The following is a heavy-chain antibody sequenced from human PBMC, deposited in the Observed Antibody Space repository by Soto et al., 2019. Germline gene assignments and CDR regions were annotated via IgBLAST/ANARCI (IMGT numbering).Heavy chain of an antibody. Sequence: SVKVSCKVSGGTFSSYAISWVRQASGQGLEWMGGIIPIFGTANYAQKFQGRVTITADKSTSTAYMELSSLRSEDTAVYYCARAYYDFWSGYYPYYYYGMDVWGQGTTVTVSS. J-gene: IGHJ6*02. CDR1: GGTFSSYA. D-gene: IGHD3-3*01. CDR3: ARAYYDFWSGYYPYYYYGMDV. CDR2: IIPIFGTA. V-gene: IGHV1-69*06.